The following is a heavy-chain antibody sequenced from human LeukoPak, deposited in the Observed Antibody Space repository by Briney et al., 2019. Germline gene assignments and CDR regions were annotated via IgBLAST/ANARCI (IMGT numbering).Heavy chain of an antibody. CDR3: ARCGSTSLEFDP. J-gene: IGHJ5*02. CDR2: IYYSGST. V-gene: IGHV4-30-4*08. Sequence: SQTLSLTCTVSGGSISSGDYYWSWIRQPPGKGLEWIGYIYYSGSTYYNPSLKSRVTISVDTSKNQFSLKLSSVTAADTAVYYCARCGSTSLEFDPWGQGTLVTVSS. D-gene: IGHD2-2*01. CDR1: GGSISSGDYY.